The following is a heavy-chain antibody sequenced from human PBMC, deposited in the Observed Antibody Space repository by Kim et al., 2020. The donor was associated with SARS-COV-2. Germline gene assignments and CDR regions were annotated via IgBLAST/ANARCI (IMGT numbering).Heavy chain of an antibody. CDR3: ARPHVAGNGAYYHGMDL. J-gene: IGHJ6*02. Sequence: GESLKISCKASGYSFTSFCIGWVRQMPGKGLEWMGMIFPDDSDARYSPSFQGRVTISADKSTSTAFLQWSSLKASDTATYYCARPHVAGNGAYYHGMDLWGQGTTVTVSS. CDR2: IFPDDSDA. V-gene: IGHV5-51*01. CDR1: GYSFTSFC. D-gene: IGHD2-21*01.